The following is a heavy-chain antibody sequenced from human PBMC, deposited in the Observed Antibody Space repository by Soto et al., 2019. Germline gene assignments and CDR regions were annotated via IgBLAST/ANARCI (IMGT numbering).Heavy chain of an antibody. CDR3: ARQLYCSGGSCYAVWDY. D-gene: IGHD2-15*01. Sequence: QLQLQESGPGLVKPSETLSLTCTVSGGSISSSSYYWGWIRQPPGKGLEWIGSIYYSGSTYYNPXLTSRVTISVXXSXTXXSLKLSSVTAADTAVYYCARQLYCSGGSCYAVWDYWGQGTLVTVSS. CDR2: IYYSGST. V-gene: IGHV4-39*01. CDR1: GGSISSSSYY. J-gene: IGHJ4*02.